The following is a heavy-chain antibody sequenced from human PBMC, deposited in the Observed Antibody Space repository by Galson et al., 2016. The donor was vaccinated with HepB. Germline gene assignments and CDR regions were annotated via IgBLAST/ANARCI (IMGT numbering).Heavy chain of an antibody. Sequence: SLRLSCAASGFTFRRHGMHWVRQAPGKGLEWMAAIWFDGSNKYYADSVKGRFTNSRDNSENTLYLQMDSLRDEDTAVYYCARVGDLGGDYFDYWGQDTLVTVSS. CDR2: IWFDGSNK. CDR3: ARVGDLGGDYFDY. D-gene: IGHD2-21*01. J-gene: IGHJ4*02. CDR1: GFTFRRHG. V-gene: IGHV3-33*01.